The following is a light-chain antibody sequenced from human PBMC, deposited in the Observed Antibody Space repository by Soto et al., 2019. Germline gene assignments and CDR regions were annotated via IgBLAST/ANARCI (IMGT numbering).Light chain of an antibody. CDR1: SGHSTYA. J-gene: IGLJ3*02. CDR3: QTWGYGFRV. V-gene: IGLV4-69*02. CDR2: VNSDGSH. Sequence: QPVLTQSPSASASLGASVKLTCSLSSGHSTYAIAWHQQQPQKGPRFLMKVNSDGSHNKGDGIPDRFSGSISGAERYLIISSLQSEDEADYYCQTWGYGFRVFGGGTKLTVL.